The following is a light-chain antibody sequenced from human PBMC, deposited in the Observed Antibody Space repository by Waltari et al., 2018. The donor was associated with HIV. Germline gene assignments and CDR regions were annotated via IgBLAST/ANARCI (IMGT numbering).Light chain of an antibody. CDR1: SSDVGGFDY. CDR2: EVN. CDR3: SSYKDANDVV. J-gene: IGLJ2*01. Sequence: QSALTQPPSASGSPGQSVTISCTGTSSDVGGFDYVSWYHQPPPKAPKLILYEVNRRPAGVPDLFSGSKAGNTASLTVSGLQPEDEGDYYCSSYKDANDVVFGGGTKLTVL. V-gene: IGLV2-8*01.